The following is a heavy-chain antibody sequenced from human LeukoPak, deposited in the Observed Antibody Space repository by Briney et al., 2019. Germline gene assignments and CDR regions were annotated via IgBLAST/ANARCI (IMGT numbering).Heavy chain of an antibody. J-gene: IGHJ5*02. CDR2: IIPIFGTA. V-gene: IGHV1-69*05. CDR3: ARSKNYYDSSGYYREPPPKWFDP. Sequence: SVKVSCKASGGTFSSYAISWVRQAPRQGLEWMGGIIPIFGTANYAQKFQGRVTITTDESTSTAYMELSSLRSEDTAVYYCARSKNYYDSSGYYREPPPKWFDPWGQGTLVTVSS. D-gene: IGHD3-22*01. CDR1: GGTFSSYA.